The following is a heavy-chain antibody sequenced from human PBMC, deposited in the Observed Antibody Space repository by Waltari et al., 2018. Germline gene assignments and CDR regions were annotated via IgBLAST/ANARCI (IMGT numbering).Heavy chain of an antibody. CDR1: GDSISNGISH. V-gene: IGHV4-61*02. Sequence: QVQLQESGPGLVKPSQTLSLTCTVSGDSISNGISHCSWIRQPAGKGLGRMGRITNSGGVNYTPSPKSRVTISIDTSKNQFSLDLRSVTAADTAIYYCAREEGRYYNFWNGYYAFDNWGQGTLVTVSS. CDR2: ITNSGGV. CDR3: AREEGRYYNFWNGYYAFDN. D-gene: IGHD3-3*01. J-gene: IGHJ4*02.